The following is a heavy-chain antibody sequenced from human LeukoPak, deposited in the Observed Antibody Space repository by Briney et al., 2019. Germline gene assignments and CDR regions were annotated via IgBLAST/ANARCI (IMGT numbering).Heavy chain of an antibody. CDR1: GFTFTNAW. D-gene: IGHD3-22*01. V-gene: IGHV3-15*01. CDR2: IKSTTDGGTT. Sequence: GGSLRLSCSASGFTFTNAWMSWVRQAPGKGLQWVGRIKSTTDGGTTDYAAPVKGRFAILRDDSENTLHLQMNYLKTEDTAVYYCTPGGYYDSSGYYSHIYWGQGTLVTVSS. J-gene: IGHJ4*02. CDR3: TPGGYYDSSGYYSHIY.